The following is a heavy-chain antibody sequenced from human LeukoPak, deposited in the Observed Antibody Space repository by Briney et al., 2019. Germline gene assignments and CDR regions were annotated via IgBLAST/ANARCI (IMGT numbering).Heavy chain of an antibody. D-gene: IGHD6-6*01. J-gene: IGHJ5*02. CDR2: INPNSGGT. Sequence: ASVKVSCKTSGYSFTSYGISWVRQAPGQGLEWMGWINPNSGGTNYAQKSQGRVTMTRDTSISTAYMELSRLRSDDTAVYYCAREGQLAKDPPYNWFDPWGQGTLVTVSS. V-gene: IGHV1-2*02. CDR1: GYSFTSYG. CDR3: AREGQLAKDPPYNWFDP.